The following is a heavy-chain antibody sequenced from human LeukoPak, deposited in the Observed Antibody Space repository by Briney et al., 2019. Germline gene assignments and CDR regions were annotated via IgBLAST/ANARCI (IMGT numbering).Heavy chain of an antibody. D-gene: IGHD3-3*01. CDR1: GFTFSSYA. CDR3: ARGVRGYDFWSGYRTAEYFQH. J-gene: IGHJ1*01. Sequence: GGSLRLSCAASGFTFSSYAMSWVRQAPGKGLEWVSAISGSGGSTYYADSVKGRFTISRDNAKNSLYLQMNSLRAEDTAVYYCARGVRGYDFWSGYRTAEYFQHWGQGTLVTVSS. CDR2: ISGSGGST. V-gene: IGHV3-23*01.